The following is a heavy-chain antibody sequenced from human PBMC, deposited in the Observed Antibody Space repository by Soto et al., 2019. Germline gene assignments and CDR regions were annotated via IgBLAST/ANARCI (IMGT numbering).Heavy chain of an antibody. CDR2: IIPIFGTA. J-gene: IGHJ5*02. V-gene: IGHV1-69*13. CDR1: GGTFSSYA. D-gene: IGHD6-13*01. Sequence: SVKVSCKASGGTFSSYAISWVRQAPGQGLEWMGGIIPIFGTANYAQKFQGRVTITADESTSTAYMELSSLRSEDTAVYYCARGRDSSSWSYDWFDPWGQGTLVTVSS. CDR3: ARGRDSSSWSYDWFDP.